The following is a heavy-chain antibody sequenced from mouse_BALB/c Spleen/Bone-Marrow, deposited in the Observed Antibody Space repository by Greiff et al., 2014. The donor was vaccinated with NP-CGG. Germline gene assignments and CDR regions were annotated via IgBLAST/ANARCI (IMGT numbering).Heavy chain of an antibody. CDR1: GISITTGNYR. CDR2: IYYSGTI. V-gene: IGHV3-5*02. Sequence: EVQLVESGPGLVKPSQTVSLTCTVTGISITTGNYRWRWIRQFPGNKLEWIGYIYYSGTITYNPSLTSRTTITRDTSKNQFFLEMNSLTAEDTATYYCARGAMITTGYFDYWGQGTTLTVSS. J-gene: IGHJ2*01. D-gene: IGHD2-4*01. CDR3: ARGAMITTGYFDY.